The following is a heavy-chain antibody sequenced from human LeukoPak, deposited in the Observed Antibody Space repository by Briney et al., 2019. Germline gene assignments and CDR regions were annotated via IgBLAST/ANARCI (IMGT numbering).Heavy chain of an antibody. CDR1: GSIFSNYP. Sequence: PGTSLRLSCAASGSIFSNYPIHRVRQAPGKGLEWVAVISYDGSNKYYADSVKGRFTISRDNSKDTLYLQMNSLTAEDTAVYYCARDGLEDPGLHFDYWGQGTLVTVSS. V-gene: IGHV3-30-3*01. D-gene: IGHD3-9*01. CDR2: ISYDGSNK. J-gene: IGHJ4*02. CDR3: ARDGLEDPGLHFDY.